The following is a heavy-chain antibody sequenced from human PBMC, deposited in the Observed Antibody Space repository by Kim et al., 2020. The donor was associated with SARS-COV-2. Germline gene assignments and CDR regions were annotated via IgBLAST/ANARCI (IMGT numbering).Heavy chain of an antibody. D-gene: IGHD3-10*01. CDR3: ARFGWFGELSSAFDI. CDR2: INPSGGST. CDR1: GYTFTSYY. J-gene: IGHJ3*02. V-gene: IGHV1-46*01. Sequence: ASVKVSCKASGYTFTSYYMHWVRQAPGQGLEWMGIINPSGGSTSYAQKFQGRVTMTRDTSTSTVYMELSSLRSEDTAVYYCARFGWFGELSSAFDIWGQGTMVTVSS.